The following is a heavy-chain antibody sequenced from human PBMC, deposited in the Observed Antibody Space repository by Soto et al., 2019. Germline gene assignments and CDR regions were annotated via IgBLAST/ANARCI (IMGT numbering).Heavy chain of an antibody. V-gene: IGHV1-18*01. CDR1: GYTFSSYG. CDR2: IRAYNGDT. J-gene: IGHJ4*02. Sequence: QVQLAQSGAEVKKPGASVKVSCKASGYTFSSYGISWVRQAPGQGLEWMGWIRAYNGDTDYAQDLQGRVTMTTDTSTSTVYMELRSLRSDDTAVYYCARDRSNHDYWGQGTLVTVSS. CDR3: ARDRSNHDY.